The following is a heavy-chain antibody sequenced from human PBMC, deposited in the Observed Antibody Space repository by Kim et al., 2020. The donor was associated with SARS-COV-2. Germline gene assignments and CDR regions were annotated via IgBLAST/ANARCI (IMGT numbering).Heavy chain of an antibody. V-gene: IGHV3-30*04. CDR2: ISYDGSNI. CDR1: GFTFSSYA. D-gene: IGHD1-26*01. CDR3: ARDSSGSYTCRFDP. J-gene: IGHJ5*02. Sequence: GGSLRLSCAASGFTFSSYAMHWVRQAPGKGLEWVAVISYDGSNIYYADSVKGRFTISRDNSKNTLYLQMNSLRAEDTAVYYCARDSSGSYTCRFDPWG.